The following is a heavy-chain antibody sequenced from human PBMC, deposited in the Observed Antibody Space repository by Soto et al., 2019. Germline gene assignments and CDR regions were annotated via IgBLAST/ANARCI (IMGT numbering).Heavy chain of an antibody. CDR3: VRGVITPAGPNWFDP. CDR1: GFTFNRYT. Sequence: GSLTLSCTSSGFTFNRYTMNWVRQAPGKGLEWISYISSSSNTIYYADSVKGRFSISRDNAENSLYLQMNSLRDEDTAVYFCVRGVITPAGPNWFDPWGQGTLVTVSS. CDR2: ISSSSNTI. J-gene: IGHJ5*02. D-gene: IGHD6-13*01. V-gene: IGHV3-48*02.